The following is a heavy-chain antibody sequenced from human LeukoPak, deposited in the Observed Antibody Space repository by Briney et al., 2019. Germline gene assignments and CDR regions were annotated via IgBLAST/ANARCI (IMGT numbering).Heavy chain of an antibody. J-gene: IGHJ3*02. D-gene: IGHD6-13*01. Sequence: GESLKISCKDSGYSLTNYWIGWVRQMPGKNLEWMGIIYVGDSDTRYSPSFQGQVTISADKSINTAYLQWSSLKASDTAMYYCARPRIAAAGYAFDIWGQGTMVTVSS. V-gene: IGHV5-51*01. CDR3: ARPRIAAAGYAFDI. CDR1: GYSLTNYW. CDR2: IYVGDSDT.